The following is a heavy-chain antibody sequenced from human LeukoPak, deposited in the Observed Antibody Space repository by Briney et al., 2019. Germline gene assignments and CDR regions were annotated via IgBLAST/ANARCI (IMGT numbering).Heavy chain of an antibody. J-gene: IGHJ4*02. D-gene: IGHD2-2*01. CDR3: AREKYQLLLPGDY. CDR2: INPNSGGT. V-gene: IGHV1-2*02. CDR1: GYTFTGYY. Sequence: GASVKVSCKAPGYTFTGYYMHWVRQAPGQGLEWMGWINPNSGGTNYAQKFQGRVTMTRDTSISTAYMELSRLRSDDTAVYYCAREKYQLLLPGDYWGQGTLVTVSS.